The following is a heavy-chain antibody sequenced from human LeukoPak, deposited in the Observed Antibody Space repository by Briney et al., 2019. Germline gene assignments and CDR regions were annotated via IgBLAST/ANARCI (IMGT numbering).Heavy chain of an antibody. D-gene: IGHD3-10*01. CDR2: IYYSGST. V-gene: IGHV4-59*12. CDR1: GGSISSYY. CDR3: ARGPTGFDY. J-gene: IGHJ4*02. Sequence: PSETLSLTCTVSGGSISSYYWTWIRQPPGKGLEWIGYIYYSGSTNYNPSLKSRVTISVDRSKNQFSLKLSSVTAADTAVYYCARGPTGFDYWGQGTLVTVSS.